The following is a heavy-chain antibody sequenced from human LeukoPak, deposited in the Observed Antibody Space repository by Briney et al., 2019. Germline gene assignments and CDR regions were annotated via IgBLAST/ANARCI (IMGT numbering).Heavy chain of an antibody. Sequence: GGSLRLSCAASGFTVSSNYMSWVRQAPGKGLEWVSIIYSGGSTFYADSVKGRFTISRDDSKNTLYLQMNSLKTEDTAVYYCTTDYGDYWGQGTLVTVSS. CDR1: GFTVSSNY. CDR2: IYSGGST. CDR3: TTDYGDY. D-gene: IGHD4-17*01. V-gene: IGHV3-53*01. J-gene: IGHJ4*02.